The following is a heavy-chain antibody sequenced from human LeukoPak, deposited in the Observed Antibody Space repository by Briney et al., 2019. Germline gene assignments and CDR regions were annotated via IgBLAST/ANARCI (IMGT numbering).Heavy chain of an antibody. D-gene: IGHD5-18*01. CDR1: RFTFSRYW. J-gene: IGHJ4*02. CDR3: AREGLGYSYGY. Sequence: GGSLRLFCTASRFTFSRYWMHWVRQAPGKGLVWVSRVHSDGSSTYYADSVKGRFTISRDNAKNTLYLQMNSLRAEDTAVYYCAREGLGYSYGYWGQGTLVTVSS. CDR2: VHSDGSST. V-gene: IGHV3-74*01.